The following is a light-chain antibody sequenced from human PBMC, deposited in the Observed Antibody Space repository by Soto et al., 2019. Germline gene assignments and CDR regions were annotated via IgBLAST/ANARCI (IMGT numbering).Light chain of an antibody. CDR3: QQYGGQLP. V-gene: IGKV3-20*01. CDR2: GAS. CDR1: QSVRNDY. Sequence: EIVLTQSPGTLSLAPGERATLSCRASQSVRNDYLAWYQQKPGQPPRLLIYGASSRVTGIPDGFSGSGSGTDFTLTISILEPEDFAVYYCQQYGGQLPSGGGTKVEIK. J-gene: IGKJ4*01.